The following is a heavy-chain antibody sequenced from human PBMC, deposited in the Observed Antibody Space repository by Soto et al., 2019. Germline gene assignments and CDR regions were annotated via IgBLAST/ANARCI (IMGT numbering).Heavy chain of an antibody. V-gene: IGHV3-30*18. CDR2: ISYDGSNK. J-gene: IGHJ1*01. CDR1: GFTFSSYG. CDR3: AKDRGAAAGSVAEYFQH. D-gene: IGHD6-13*01. Sequence: PGGSLRLSCAASGFTFSSYGMHWVRQAPGKGLEWVAVISYDGSNKYYADSVKGRFTISRDNSKNTLYLQMNSLRAEDTAVYYCAKDRGAAAGSVAEYFQHWGQGTPVTVSS.